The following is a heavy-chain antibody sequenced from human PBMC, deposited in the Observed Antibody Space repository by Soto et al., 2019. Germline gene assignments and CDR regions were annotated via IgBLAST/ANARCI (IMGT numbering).Heavy chain of an antibody. CDR2: IYHSGST. J-gene: IGHJ4*02. Sequence: SETLSLTCAVSGGSISSGGYSWSWIRQPPGKGLEWIGYIYHSGSTYYNPSLKSRVTISVDNSKNTLYLQMNSLRAEDTAVYYCAKEVEPIGLPLFDSWGQGTLVPVSS. CDR1: GGSISSGGYS. D-gene: IGHD4-17*01. V-gene: IGHV4-30-2*01. CDR3: AKEVEPIGLPLFDS.